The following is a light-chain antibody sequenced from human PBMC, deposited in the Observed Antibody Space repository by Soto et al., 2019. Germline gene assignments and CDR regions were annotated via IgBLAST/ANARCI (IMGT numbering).Light chain of an antibody. CDR3: QQYYSYWT. V-gene: IGKV1-5*01. J-gene: IGKJ1*01. CDR1: QTISHW. CDR2: DAS. Sequence: DIQMTQSPSTLSASVGDRVTITCRASQTISHWLAWYQQKPGKAPKLLIYDASSLEGGVPSRFSGSGSGTECTLTLSSLQPDDFATYYCQQYYSYWTFGQGTKVEIK.